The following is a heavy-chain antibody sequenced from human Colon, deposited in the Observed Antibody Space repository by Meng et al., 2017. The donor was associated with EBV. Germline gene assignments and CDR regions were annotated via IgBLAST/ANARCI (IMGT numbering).Heavy chain of an antibody. CDR2: IYYGGST. Sequence: LHASGPGLAKPSQTLSLTCPVSGGSISSGDYCWSCIRPPARKRLELIGHIYYGGSTSYPPSLKSRVTIAVDTSNNQSSLKLCSATAADTAVYYCARVGWRQWSFDLWGRGTLVTVSS. V-gene: IGHV4-30-4*01. CDR3: ARVGWRQWSFDL. D-gene: IGHD5-18*01. J-gene: IGHJ2*01. CDR1: GGSISSGDYC.